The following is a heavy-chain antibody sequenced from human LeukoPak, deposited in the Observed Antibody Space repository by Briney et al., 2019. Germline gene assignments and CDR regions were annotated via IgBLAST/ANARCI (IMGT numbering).Heavy chain of an antibody. CDR1: GFTFSSYW. CDR3: ARDPVRYFDWLGAYGMDV. CDR2: INSDGSST. D-gene: IGHD3-9*01. J-gene: IGHJ6*02. Sequence: GGSLRLSCAASGFTFSSYWMHWVRQAPGKGLVWVSRINSDGSSTSYADSVKGRFTISRDNAKNTLYLQMNSLRAEDTAVYYCARDPVRYFDWLGAYGMDVWGQGTTVTVSS. V-gene: IGHV3-74*01.